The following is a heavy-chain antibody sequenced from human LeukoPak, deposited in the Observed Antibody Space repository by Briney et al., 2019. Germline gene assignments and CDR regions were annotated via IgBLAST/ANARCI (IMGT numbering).Heavy chain of an antibody. Sequence: ASVKVSCKASGYTFTSYGISWVRQAPGQGLEWMGWISAYNGNTNYAQKLQGRVTMTTDTSTSTAYMELRRLRSDDPAVYYCARMVEGPDFDYWGQGTLVTVSS. J-gene: IGHJ4*02. V-gene: IGHV1-18*01. CDR1: GYTFTSYG. CDR2: ISAYNGNT. CDR3: ARMVEGPDFDY. D-gene: IGHD2-8*01.